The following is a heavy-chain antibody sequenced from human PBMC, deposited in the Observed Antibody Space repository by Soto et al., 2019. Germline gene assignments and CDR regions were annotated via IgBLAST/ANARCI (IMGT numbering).Heavy chain of an antibody. J-gene: IGHJ4*02. V-gene: IGHV1-58*01. D-gene: IGHD2-8*01. CDR3: AADATAWQQMVPSDY. CDR1: GFTFTSSS. CDR2: IAVGSGYT. Sequence: SVEVSCKASGFTFTSSSFQWVRQARGQRLEWIGWIAVGSGYTNYAQRFQDRVTLTRDMSTATTYMELSRLTSEDTAIYYCAADATAWQQMVPSDYWGQGTLVTVSS.